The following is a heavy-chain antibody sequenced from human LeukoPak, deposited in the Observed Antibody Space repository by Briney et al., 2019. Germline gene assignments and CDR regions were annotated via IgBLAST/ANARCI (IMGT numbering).Heavy chain of an antibody. Sequence: GGSLRLSCAASGFTFSSYGMHWVRQAPGKGLEWVAVISYDGSNKYYVDSVKGRFTISRDNSKNTLYLQMNSLRAEDTAVYYCAKDSGSSGYPRGFDYWGQGTLVTVSS. J-gene: IGHJ4*02. CDR2: ISYDGSNK. CDR3: AKDSGSSGYPRGFDY. V-gene: IGHV3-30*18. CDR1: GFTFSSYG. D-gene: IGHD3-22*01.